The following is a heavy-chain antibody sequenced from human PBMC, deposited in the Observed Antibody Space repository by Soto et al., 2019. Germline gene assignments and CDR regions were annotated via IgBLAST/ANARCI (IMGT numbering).Heavy chain of an antibody. CDR3: ARRAYNYANMDV. D-gene: IGHD5-18*01. Sequence: QVQLVQSGAEVKKPGASVKVSCETSGYTFTTYYMHWVRRAPGQGLEWMGMINPSGGSTSYAQKFQGRVTMTRDTSTRIIYMELSSLRRDYTAIYYCARRAYNYANMDVWGQGTTVTVSS. CDR2: INPSGGST. V-gene: IGHV1-46*01. CDR1: GYTFTTYY. J-gene: IGHJ6*02.